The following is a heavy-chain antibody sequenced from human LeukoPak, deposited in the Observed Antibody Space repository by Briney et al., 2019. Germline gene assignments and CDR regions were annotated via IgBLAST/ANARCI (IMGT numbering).Heavy chain of an antibody. J-gene: IGHJ6*03. D-gene: IGHD3-10*01. V-gene: IGHV1-2*02. Sequence: ASVKVSCKASGYTFTGYYMHWVRQAPGQGLEWMGWINPNSGGTNYAQKFQGRVTMTRDTSISTAYMELSRLRSDDTAVYYCGEDSGGNHYYYYYMDVWGKGTTVTVSS. CDR1: GYTFTGYY. CDR2: INPNSGGT. CDR3: GEDSGGNHYYYYYMDV.